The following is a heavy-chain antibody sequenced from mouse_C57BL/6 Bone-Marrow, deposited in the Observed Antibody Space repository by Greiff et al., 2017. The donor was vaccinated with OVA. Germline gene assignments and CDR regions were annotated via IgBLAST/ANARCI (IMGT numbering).Heavy chain of an antibody. Sequence: VQLQESGAELVKPGASVKISCKASGYAFSSYWMNWVKQRPGKGLEWIGQIYPGDGDTNYNGKFKGKATLTADKSSSTAYMQLSSLTSEDSAVDFCARGASSGRGDYWGQGTSVTVSS. V-gene: IGHV1-80*01. J-gene: IGHJ4*01. CDR1: GYAFSSYW. D-gene: IGHD3-2*02. CDR2: IYPGDGDT. CDR3: ARGASSGRGDY.